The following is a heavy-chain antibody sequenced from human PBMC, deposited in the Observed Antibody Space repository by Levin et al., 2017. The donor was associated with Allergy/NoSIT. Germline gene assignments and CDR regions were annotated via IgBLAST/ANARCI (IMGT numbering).Heavy chain of an antibody. Sequence: SVKVSCKASGFTFTSSAVQWVRQARGQRLEWIGWIVVGSGNTNYAQKFQERVTITRDMSTSTAYMELSSLRSEDTAVYYCAANLVVVGDYYYGMDVWGQGTTVTVSS. CDR2: IVVGSGNT. J-gene: IGHJ6*02. V-gene: IGHV1-58*01. CDR1: GFTFTSSA. CDR3: AANLVVVGDYYYGMDV. D-gene: IGHD3-22*01.